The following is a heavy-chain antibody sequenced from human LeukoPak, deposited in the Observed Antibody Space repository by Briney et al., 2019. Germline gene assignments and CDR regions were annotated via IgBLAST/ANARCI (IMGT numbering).Heavy chain of an antibody. CDR1: GGSISSYY. V-gene: IGHV4-59*01. CDR2: IYYSGST. Sequence: SETLSLTCTVSGGSISSYYWSWIRQPPGKGLEWIGYIYYSGSTNYNPSLKSRVTISVDTSKNQFSLKLSSVTAADAAVYYCARHQPFDPWGQGTLVTVSS. J-gene: IGHJ5*02. CDR3: ARHQPFDP.